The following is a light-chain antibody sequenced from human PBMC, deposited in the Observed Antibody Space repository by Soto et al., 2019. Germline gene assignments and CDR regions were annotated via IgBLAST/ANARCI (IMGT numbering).Light chain of an antibody. CDR1: QSVRSSY. V-gene: IGKV3-20*01. J-gene: IGKJ1*01. Sequence: EIVLTQSPGTLSLSPGERATLSCRASQSVRSSYLAWYQQKLGQAPRLLIYGVSNRATGIPDRFSGSGSGTDFTLTISRLESEDFAGYDCQQYCTSPRTFGQGTKVEVK. CDR2: GVS. CDR3: QQYCTSPRT.